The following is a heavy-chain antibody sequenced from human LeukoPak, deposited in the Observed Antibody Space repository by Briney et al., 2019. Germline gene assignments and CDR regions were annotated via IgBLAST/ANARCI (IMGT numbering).Heavy chain of an antibody. Sequence: GGSLRLSCAASGFTFSSYGMHWVRQAPGKGLEWVALIWYDGSNKHYADSVKGRFTISRDNSKNTLYQQMNSLRAEDTALYYCARGSDYNGGSFDYWGQGTLVTVSS. V-gene: IGHV3-33*01. J-gene: IGHJ4*02. CDR2: IWYDGSNK. CDR3: ARGSDYNGGSFDY. D-gene: IGHD3-16*01. CDR1: GFTFSSYG.